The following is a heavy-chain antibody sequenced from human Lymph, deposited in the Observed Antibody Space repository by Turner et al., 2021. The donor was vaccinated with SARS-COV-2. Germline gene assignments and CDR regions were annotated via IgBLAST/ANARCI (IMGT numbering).Heavy chain of an antibody. CDR3: ARDLGTYGMDV. V-gene: IGHV3-53*02. J-gene: IGHJ6*02. CDR2: IYSGGTT. D-gene: IGHD6-13*01. CDR1: GIIVSRNY. Sequence: EVQPVETGGGLIQPGGSLRLSCAASGIIVSRNYMNWGRQAPGKGLEWVSVIYSGGTTYYADSVKGRFTISRDNSKNTLYLQMNSLRVEDTAVYYWARDLGTYGMDVWGQGTTVTVSS.